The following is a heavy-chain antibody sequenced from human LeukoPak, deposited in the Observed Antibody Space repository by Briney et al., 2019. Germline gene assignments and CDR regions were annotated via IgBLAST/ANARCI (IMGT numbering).Heavy chain of an antibody. CDR1: GFTFSRYW. CDR2: MNSDGSTT. CDR3: VRGSSAWYGIDY. Sequence: GGSLRLSCAAYGFTFSRYWMHWVRQAPGKGLVWVSRMNSDGSTTNYADSVKGRFTISRDNAKNTLFLQMNSLRGEDTAVYYCVRGSSAWYGIDYWGQGTLVTVSS. D-gene: IGHD6-19*01. V-gene: IGHV3-74*01. J-gene: IGHJ4*02.